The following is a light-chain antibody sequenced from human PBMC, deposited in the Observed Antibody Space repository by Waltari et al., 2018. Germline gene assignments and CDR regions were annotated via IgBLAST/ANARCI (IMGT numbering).Light chain of an antibody. CDR2: SNN. CDR3: AAWDDSLSGDV. Sequence: QSVLTQPPSASGTPGQRVTIPCSGSASNIGRNTVNWYQHLPGTAPKLLIYSNNQRHSGVPDRFSGSKSDTSASLVISGLKSEDEAEYYCAAWDDSLSGDVFGTGTKVTVL. V-gene: IGLV1-44*01. CDR1: ASNIGRNT. J-gene: IGLJ1*01.